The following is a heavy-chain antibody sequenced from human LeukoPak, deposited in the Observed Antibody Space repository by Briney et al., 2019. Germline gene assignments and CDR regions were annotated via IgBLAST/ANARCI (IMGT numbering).Heavy chain of an antibody. CDR3: ARQNLDFWSGYYYYMDV. V-gene: IGHV5-51*01. D-gene: IGHD3-3*01. J-gene: IGHJ6*03. CDR1: GYSFTSYW. Sequence: GESLKISCKGSGYSFTSYWISWVRQMPGKGLEWMGIIYPGDSDTRYSPSFQGQVTISADKSISTAYLQWSSLKASDTAMYYCARQNLDFWSGYYYYMDVWGKGTTVTVSS. CDR2: IYPGDSDT.